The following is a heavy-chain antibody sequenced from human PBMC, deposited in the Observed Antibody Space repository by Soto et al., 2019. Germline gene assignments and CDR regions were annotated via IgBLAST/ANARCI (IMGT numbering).Heavy chain of an antibody. Sequence: QVQLQESGPGLVKPSETLSLTCTVSGGSVSSGSHYWSWIRQPPGKGLEWIGYVYYSGSTNYNPSLQSRVTISVDTSTNQFSLRLSSVTAADTAVYYCARMEGYGSGSYYNYFHYWGQGTLVIVSS. CDR2: VYYSGST. J-gene: IGHJ1*01. D-gene: IGHD3-10*01. V-gene: IGHV4-61*01. CDR1: GGSVSSGSHY. CDR3: ARMEGYGSGSYYNYFHY.